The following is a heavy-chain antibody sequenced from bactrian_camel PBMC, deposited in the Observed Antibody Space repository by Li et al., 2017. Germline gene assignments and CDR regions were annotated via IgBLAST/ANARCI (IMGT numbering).Heavy chain of an antibody. CDR1: GFTYSTYR. CDR3: AAEDQAPWDMGWTCNYNS. J-gene: IGHJ4*01. V-gene: IGHV3S59*01. D-gene: IGHD3*01. CDR2: IAGSGSP. Sequence: DVQLVESGGGSALAGGSLRLSCVVSGFTYSTYRMGWFRQASGKQYEGVADIAGSGSPGYADSVKGRFTISKDNAKNTLYLQMNSLKPEDTGMCYCAAEDQAPWDMGWTCNYNSWGQGTQVTVS.